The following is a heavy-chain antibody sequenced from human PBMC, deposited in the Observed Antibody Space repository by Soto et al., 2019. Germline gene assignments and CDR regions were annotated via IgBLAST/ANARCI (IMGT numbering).Heavy chain of an antibody. Sequence: TGGSLRLSCAASGFTFSSYGMHWVRQAPGKGLEWMAVISYDGSNKYYADSVKGRFTISRDNSKNTLYLQMNSLRAEDTAVYYCAKDVYGSGTYGMDVWGQGTTVTVSS. J-gene: IGHJ6*02. CDR2: ISYDGSNK. D-gene: IGHD3-10*01. V-gene: IGHV3-30*18. CDR1: GFTFSSYG. CDR3: AKDVYGSGTYGMDV.